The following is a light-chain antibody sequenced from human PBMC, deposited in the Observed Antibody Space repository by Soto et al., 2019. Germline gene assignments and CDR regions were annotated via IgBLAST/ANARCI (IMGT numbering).Light chain of an antibody. CDR2: DAS. CDR1: QSVSSSY. CDR3: QQYGSSPYT. V-gene: IGKV3-20*01. Sequence: EIVLTQSPGTLSLSPGERATLSCRASQSVSSSYLAWYQQKPGQAPRLLIYDASSRATGIPDRFSGSGSGTDFPLTISRLEPEDCAVYFCQQYGSSPYTFGQGTKLEIK. J-gene: IGKJ2*01.